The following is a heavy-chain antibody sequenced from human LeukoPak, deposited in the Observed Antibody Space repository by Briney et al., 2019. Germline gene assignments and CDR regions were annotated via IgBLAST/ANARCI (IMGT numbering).Heavy chain of an antibody. J-gene: IGHJ5*02. Sequence: SETLSLTCAVYGGSFSGYYWSWIRQPPGKGLEWIGSIYYSGSTYYNPSLKSRVTISVDTSKNQFSLKLSSVTAADTAVYYCARHGDDFWSGYYSHWFDPWGQGTLVTVSS. D-gene: IGHD3-3*01. CDR3: ARHGDDFWSGYYSHWFDP. CDR1: GGSFSGYY. V-gene: IGHV4-34*01. CDR2: IYYSGST.